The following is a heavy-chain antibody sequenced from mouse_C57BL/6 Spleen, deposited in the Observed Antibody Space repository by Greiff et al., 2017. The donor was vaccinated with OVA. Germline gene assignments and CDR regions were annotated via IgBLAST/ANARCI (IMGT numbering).Heavy chain of an antibody. J-gene: IGHJ2*01. D-gene: IGHD1-1*01. V-gene: IGHV1-53*01. CDR1: GYTFTSYW. Sequence: QVQLKQPGTELVKPGASVKLSCKASGYTFTSYWMHWVKQRPGQGLEWIGNINPSNGGTNYNEKFKSKATLTVDKSSSTAYMQRSSLTSEDSAVYYCASHYYGSSYDFDYWGQGTTLTVSS. CDR3: ASHYYGSSYDFDY. CDR2: INPSNGGT.